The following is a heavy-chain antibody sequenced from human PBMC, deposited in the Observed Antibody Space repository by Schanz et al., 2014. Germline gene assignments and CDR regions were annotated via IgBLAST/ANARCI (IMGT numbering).Heavy chain of an antibody. V-gene: IGHV1-8*01. CDR1: GGTFSSST. CDR2: MNPTTGNR. CDR3: AIHYGDRPL. J-gene: IGHJ4*02. D-gene: IGHD4-17*01. Sequence: QVQLVQSGAEVKKPGSSVKVSCKASGGTFSSSTLTWVRQAPGQGLEWMGWMNPTTGNRGYAQNFQGRVTMTRDTAFKTAYREMTDLKFEDACLYYCAIHYGDRPLWGQGTLXAVSS.